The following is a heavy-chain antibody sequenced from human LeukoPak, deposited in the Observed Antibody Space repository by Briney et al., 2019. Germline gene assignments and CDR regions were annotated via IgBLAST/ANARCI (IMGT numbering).Heavy chain of an antibody. CDR1: GGTFSSYA. CDR2: IIPIFGTA. V-gene: IGHV1-69*05. D-gene: IGHD4/OR15-4a*01. Sequence: ASVKVSCMASGGTFSSYAISWVRQAPGQGLEWMGGIIPIFGTANYAQKFQGRVTITTDESTSTAYMELSSLRSEDTAVYYCARDFSEYGAHQGVSMDYWGQGTLVTVSS. J-gene: IGHJ4*02. CDR3: ARDFSEYGAHQGVSMDY.